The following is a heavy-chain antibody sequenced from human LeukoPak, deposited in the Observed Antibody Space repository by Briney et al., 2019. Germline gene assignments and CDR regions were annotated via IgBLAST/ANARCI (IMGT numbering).Heavy chain of an antibody. V-gene: IGHV3-48*01. CDR3: ARGEGDGGYSYGPLGIYYYYYMDV. CDR2: ISSSSSTI. D-gene: IGHD5-18*01. Sequence: PGGSLRLSCAASGFTFSSYSMNWVRQAPGKGLEWVSYISSSSSTIYYADSVKGRFTISRDNAKNSLYLQMNSLRAEDTAVYYCARGEGDGGYSYGPLGIYYYYYMDVWGKGTTVTVSS. CDR1: GFTFSSYS. J-gene: IGHJ6*03.